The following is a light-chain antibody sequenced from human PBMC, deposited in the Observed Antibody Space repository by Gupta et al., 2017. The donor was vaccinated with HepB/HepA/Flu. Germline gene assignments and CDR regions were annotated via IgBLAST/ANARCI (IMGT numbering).Light chain of an antibody. CDR1: QHVSSSY. V-gene: IGKV3-20*01. Sequence: EIVLTQSPGSLSLSPGERATLSCRASQHVSSSYLAWFQQKPGLPPRLLIYGTFTRATGIPDRFSGSGFGTDFTLTISRLEPEDFAVYYCQQYSRSLRAFGQGTKVEVK. CDR3: QQYSRSLRA. J-gene: IGKJ1*01. CDR2: GTF.